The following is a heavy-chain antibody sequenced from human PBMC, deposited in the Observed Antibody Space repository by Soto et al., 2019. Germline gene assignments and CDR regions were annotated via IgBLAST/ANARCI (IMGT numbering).Heavy chain of an antibody. Sequence: EVQLLESGGGLVQPGGSLRLSCAASGFTFSSYAMSWVRQAPGKGLEWVSAISGSGGSTYYADSVKGRFTISRDNSKNTLYLQMNSLRAEDTAVYYCAKDRRGIVVVVAADYGMDVWGQGTTVTVSS. D-gene: IGHD2-15*01. CDR3: AKDRRGIVVVVAADYGMDV. CDR1: GFTFSSYA. J-gene: IGHJ6*02. V-gene: IGHV3-23*01. CDR2: ISGSGGST.